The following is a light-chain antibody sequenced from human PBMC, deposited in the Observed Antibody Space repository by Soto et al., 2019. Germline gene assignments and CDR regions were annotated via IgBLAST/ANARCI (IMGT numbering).Light chain of an antibody. V-gene: IGLV2-14*01. Sequence: QSVLTQPASVSGSPGQSITISCTGTSGDVGGYNYVSWYQQHPGKVPKLIIYEVSKRPSGVSNRFSGSKSGNTASLTISGLQGEDESHYYCSSYTSDTTVLFGGGTNVTVL. J-gene: IGLJ2*01. CDR2: EVS. CDR3: SSYTSDTTVL. CDR1: SGDVGGYNY.